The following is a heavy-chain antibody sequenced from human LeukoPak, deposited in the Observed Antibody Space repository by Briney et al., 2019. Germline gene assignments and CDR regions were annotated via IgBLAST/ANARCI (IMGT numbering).Heavy chain of an antibody. J-gene: IGHJ4*02. CDR2: TYYRSKWHN. D-gene: IGHD4-11*01. CDR3: AGTTDYSSFLAF. V-gene: IGHV6-1*01. Sequence: SQTLSLTCAVSGDSVSSSGAVWSWIRQSPSRGLEWLGRTYYRSKWHNEYAESVKSRISITSDTSKNQFSLQLSSVTPEDTADYYCAGTTDYSSFLAFWGQGTLVTVSS. CDR1: GDSVSSSGAV.